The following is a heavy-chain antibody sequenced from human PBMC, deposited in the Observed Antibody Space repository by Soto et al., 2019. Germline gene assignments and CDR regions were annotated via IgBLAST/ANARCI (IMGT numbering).Heavy chain of an antibody. Sequence: QVQLVESGGGVVQPGRSLRLSCAASGFTFSSYGMHWVRQAPGKGLEWVAVIWYDGSNKYYADSVKGRFTISRDNSKNTLYLQMNSLRAEDTAVYYCARGSSTDYYYYGMDVWGQGTTVTFSS. V-gene: IGHV3-33*01. J-gene: IGHJ6*02. CDR1: GFTFSSYG. CDR3: ARGSSTDYYYYGMDV. D-gene: IGHD2-2*01. CDR2: IWYDGSNK.